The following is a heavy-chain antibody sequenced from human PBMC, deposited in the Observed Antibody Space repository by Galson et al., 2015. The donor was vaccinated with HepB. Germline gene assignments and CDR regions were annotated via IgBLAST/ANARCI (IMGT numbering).Heavy chain of an antibody. CDR2: ISHSGGT. V-gene: IGHV4-34*09. Sequence: LRLSCAASGFTFSSYAMHRVRQPPGKGLEWIGEISHSGGTNYKSSLRGRVTILIDESKTQFSLKLTSVTAADTATYYCTKFTRDVNSSFFWFDPWGRGALVIVPS. J-gene: IGHJ5*02. D-gene: IGHD5-24*01. CDR3: TKFTRDVNSSFFWFDP. CDR1: GFTFSSYA.